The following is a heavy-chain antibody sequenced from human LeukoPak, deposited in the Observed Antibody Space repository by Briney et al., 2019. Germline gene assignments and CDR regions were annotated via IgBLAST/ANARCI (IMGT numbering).Heavy chain of an antibody. V-gene: IGHV1-24*01. CDR1: GYTLTELS. J-gene: IGHJ4*02. Sequence: VASVKVSCKVSGYTLTELSMHWVRQAPGKGLEWMGGFDPEDGETIYAQKFQGRVTMTEDTSTDTAYMGLSSLRSEDTAVYYCACSGGYSYGYFDYWGQGTLVTVSS. CDR3: ACSGGYSYGYFDY. D-gene: IGHD5-18*01. CDR2: FDPEDGET.